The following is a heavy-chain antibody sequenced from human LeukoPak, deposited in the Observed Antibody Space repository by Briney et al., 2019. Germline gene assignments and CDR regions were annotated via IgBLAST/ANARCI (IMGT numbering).Heavy chain of an antibody. V-gene: IGHV3-30*18. Sequence: GGSLRLSCVTSGFTFRNYGMQWVRQAPGKGLEWVAVISHDGTTTFYADSVRGRFTISRDNSKNTLDLQMDSLRAEDTAVYFCAKEPNAYSSGWYFQDWGQGTLVTVSS. D-gene: IGHD6-25*01. CDR3: AKEPNAYSSGWYFQD. CDR2: ISHDGTTT. J-gene: IGHJ1*01. CDR1: GFTFRNYG.